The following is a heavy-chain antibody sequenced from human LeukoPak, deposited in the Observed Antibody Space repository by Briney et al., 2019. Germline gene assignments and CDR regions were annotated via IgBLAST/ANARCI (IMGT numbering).Heavy chain of an antibody. CDR1: GGSFSGYY. CDR2: INHSGIT. J-gene: IGHJ4*02. V-gene: IGHV4-34*01. Sequence: PSETLSLTCAVYGGSFSGYYWSWSRQPPGKGLEWIGEINHSGITNYNPSLNSRVTISVDTSKNQFSLKLSAVTAAGTAVYYCARGRYSGSYYDYWLQATMVSVPS. D-gene: IGHD1-26*01. CDR3: ARGRYSGSYYDY.